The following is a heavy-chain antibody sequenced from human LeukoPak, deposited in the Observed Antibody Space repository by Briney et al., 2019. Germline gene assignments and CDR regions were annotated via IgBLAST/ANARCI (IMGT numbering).Heavy chain of an antibody. D-gene: IGHD3-10*01. J-gene: IGHJ3*02. Sequence: GESLKISCKGSGYSFTTYWIGWVRQMPGKGLEWMGIIYPGDSDTRYSPSFQGQVTISADKSISTAYLHWSSLKASDTALYYCARLGFSGGAAGIQSPRSHAFDIWGQGTMVTVSS. V-gene: IGHV5-51*01. CDR3: ARLGFSGGAAGIQSPRSHAFDI. CDR1: GYSFTTYW. CDR2: IYPGDSDT.